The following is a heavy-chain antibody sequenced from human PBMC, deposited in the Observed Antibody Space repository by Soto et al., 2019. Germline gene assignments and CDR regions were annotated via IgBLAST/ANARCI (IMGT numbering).Heavy chain of an antibody. J-gene: IGHJ5*02. CDR1: GGSFSGYY. Sequence: SETLSLTCAVYGGSFSGYYWSWIRQPPGKGLEWIGEINHSGSTNYNPSLKSRVTISVDTSKNQFSLKLSSVTAADTAVYYCAMGPYSSSSGRNNWFDPWGQGTLVT. V-gene: IGHV4-34*01. CDR3: AMGPYSSSSGRNNWFDP. CDR2: INHSGST. D-gene: IGHD6-6*01.